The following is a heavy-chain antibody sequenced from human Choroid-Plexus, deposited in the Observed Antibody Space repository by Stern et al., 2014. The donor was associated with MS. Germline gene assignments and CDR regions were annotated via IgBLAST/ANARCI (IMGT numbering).Heavy chain of an antibody. CDR2: VSYDGSNK. CDR1: GFTFGSCA. CDR3: AKDRQYLTYFFDH. V-gene: IGHV3-30*18. D-gene: IGHD2/OR15-2a*01. Sequence: VHLVESGGGVVQPGRPLRLPCVASGFTFGSCAMHWVRQAPGKGLEWVAGVSYDGSNKYYADSVKGRFTISRDNSQNTLYMQRSSLRPEDTAVYYCAKDRQYLTYFFDHWGQGSLVTVSS. J-gene: IGHJ5*02.